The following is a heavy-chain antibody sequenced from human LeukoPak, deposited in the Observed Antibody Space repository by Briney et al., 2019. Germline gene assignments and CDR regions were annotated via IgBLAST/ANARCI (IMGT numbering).Heavy chain of an antibody. D-gene: IGHD5-24*01. CDR3: ARIYGCGDY. J-gene: IGHJ4*02. CDR1: GYSFTSYW. V-gene: IGHV5-51*01. Sequence: GESLKISCKGSGYSFTSYWIGWVRQMPGKGLEWMGIIFPGDSDTKYSPSFQGRVTISVDKSINTAYLQWMSLTAPGPALYYVARIYGCGDYWVGGGLVSVS. CDR2: IFPGDSDT.